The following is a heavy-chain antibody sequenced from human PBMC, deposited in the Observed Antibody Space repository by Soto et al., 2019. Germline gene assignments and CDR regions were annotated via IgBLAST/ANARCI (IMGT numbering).Heavy chain of an antibody. J-gene: IGHJ4*02. CDR2: ISYTGNT. D-gene: IGHD3-22*01. CDR1: GDSISSAGYS. CDR3: ARATYYSDTGGSPPLDY. Sequence: ASETLSLTCTVSGDSISSAGYSWGWIRQPPGKGLEYIGTISYTGNTYYNSSLMSRVTISLDTSKNQFSLKLSSVTAADTAVYYCARATYYSDTGGSPPLDYWGQGTLVTVSS. V-gene: IGHV4-39*01.